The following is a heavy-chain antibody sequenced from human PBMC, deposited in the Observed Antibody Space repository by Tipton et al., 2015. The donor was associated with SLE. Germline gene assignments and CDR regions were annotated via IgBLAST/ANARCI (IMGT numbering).Heavy chain of an antibody. CDR3: ARVMGPTDDAFDI. V-gene: IGHV4-34*01. Sequence: GLVKPSETLSLTCAVYGESFSAYYWSWIRQPPGKGLEWIGEINHTGSTNYNPSLKSRVTISIDTSKNQFSLKLSSVTAADTAVYYCARVMGPTDDAFDIWGQGTMVTVSS. CDR1: GESFSAYY. D-gene: IGHD3-10*01. CDR2: INHTGST. J-gene: IGHJ3*02.